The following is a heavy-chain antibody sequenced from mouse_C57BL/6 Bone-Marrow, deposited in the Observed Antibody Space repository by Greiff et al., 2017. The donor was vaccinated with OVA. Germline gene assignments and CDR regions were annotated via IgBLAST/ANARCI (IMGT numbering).Heavy chain of an antibody. V-gene: IGHV1-55*01. D-gene: IGHD1-1*01. J-gene: IGHJ3*01. CDR1: GYTFTSYW. CDR2: IYPGSGST. Sequence: QVQLQQPGAELVKPGASVKMSCKASGYTFTSYWITWVKQRPGQGLEWIGAIYPGSGSTNYNEKFKSKATLTVDTSSSTAYMQLSSLTSEYSSVYYCARHSYSSSLAWFAYWGQGTLGTVSA. CDR3: ARHSYSSSLAWFAY.